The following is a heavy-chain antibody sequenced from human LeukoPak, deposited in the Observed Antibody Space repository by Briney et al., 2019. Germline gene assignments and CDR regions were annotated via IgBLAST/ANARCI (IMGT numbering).Heavy chain of an antibody. CDR3: AKGKGYSSSSSDH. V-gene: IGHV3-9*01. CDR1: GFTFDDYA. CDR2: ISWNSGSI. Sequence: PGRSLRLSCAASGFTFDDYAMHWVRQAPGKGLEWVSGISWNSGSIGYADSVKGRFTISRDNSKNTLYLQMNSLRAEDTAVYHCAKGKGYSSSSSDHWGQGTLVTVSS. J-gene: IGHJ5*02. D-gene: IGHD6-6*01.